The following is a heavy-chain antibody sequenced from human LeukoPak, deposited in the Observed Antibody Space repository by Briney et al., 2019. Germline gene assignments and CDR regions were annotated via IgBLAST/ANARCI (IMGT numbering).Heavy chain of an antibody. CDR2: IRAYNGNT. CDR3: ARESLDSSSKINYFDY. D-gene: IGHD6-13*01. CDR1: GYTFTSYG. Sequence: SVKVSCKASGYTFTSYGISWVRQAPGQGLEWMGWIRAYNGNTNYAQKLQGRVTMTTDTSTSTAYMELRSLRSDDTAVYYCARESLDSSSKINYFDYWGQGTLVTVSS. V-gene: IGHV1-18*01. J-gene: IGHJ4*02.